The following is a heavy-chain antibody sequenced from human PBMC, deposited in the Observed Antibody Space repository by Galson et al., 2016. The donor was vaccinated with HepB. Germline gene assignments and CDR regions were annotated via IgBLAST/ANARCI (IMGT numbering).Heavy chain of an antibody. V-gene: IGHV3-66*01. CDR2: IYSVGTK. D-gene: IGHD5-18*01. CDR1: GFAVRRYF. Sequence: SLRLSCAASGFAVRRYFMSWVRQAPGKGLEWVSLIYSVGTKDYADSVKGRFTISKDNSNNTLYLQMSRLKVDDTAVYYCARDVNSSFDLWGRGTLVTVSS. J-gene: IGHJ2*01. CDR3: ARDVNSSFDL.